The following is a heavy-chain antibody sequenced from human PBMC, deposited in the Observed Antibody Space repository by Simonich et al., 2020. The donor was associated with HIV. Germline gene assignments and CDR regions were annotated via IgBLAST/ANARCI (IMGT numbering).Heavy chain of an antibody. V-gene: IGHV4-34*01. CDR3: ARLTAGGLGEYFQH. CDR2: INHSEST. Sequence: QVQLQQWGAGLLKPSETLSLTCAVYGGSFSGYYWSWIRQPPGKGLEWIGEINHSESTNYNPSLKCRVTISGDTSKNQFSLKLSSVTAADTAVYYCARLTAGGLGEYFQHWGQGTLVTVSS. J-gene: IGHJ1*01. D-gene: IGHD6-13*01. CDR1: GGSFSGYY.